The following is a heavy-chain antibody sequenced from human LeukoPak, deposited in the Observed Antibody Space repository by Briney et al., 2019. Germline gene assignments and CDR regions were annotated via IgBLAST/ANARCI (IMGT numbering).Heavy chain of an antibody. J-gene: IGHJ3*02. D-gene: IGHD7-27*01. Sequence: SETLSLTCTVSGVSFTFGDYYWTWIRQPPGKGLEWIGYIYSSGSTYYNPSLKSRVTISLDTSTKQFSLKLKSVTAADTAVYFCARAPGAFDIWGQGTMVTVSS. CDR1: GVSFTFGDYY. CDR3: ARAPGAFDI. V-gene: IGHV4-30-4*08. CDR2: IYSSGST.